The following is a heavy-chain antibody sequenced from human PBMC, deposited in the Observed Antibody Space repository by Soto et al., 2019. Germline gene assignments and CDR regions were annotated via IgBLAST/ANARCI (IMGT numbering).Heavy chain of an antibody. CDR1: GGSISVYY. V-gene: IGHV4-59*01. Sequence: QVQLQESGPGQVKPSETLSLTCTISGGSISVYYWSWVRQPPGHELEWIGYIYASGGPYYNPSLRSRVTISAETSKNQISLKLTAPTAAATAVYYCARGVGSSPPRYWGRGTLVTVSS. CDR3: ARGVGSSPPRY. J-gene: IGHJ4*02. CDR2: IYASGGP. D-gene: IGHD1-26*01.